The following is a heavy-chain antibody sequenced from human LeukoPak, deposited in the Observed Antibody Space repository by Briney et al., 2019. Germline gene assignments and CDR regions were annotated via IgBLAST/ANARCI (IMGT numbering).Heavy chain of an antibody. CDR2: IHQHGSKE. V-gene: IGHV3-7*01. J-gene: IGHJ4*02. Sequence: GGSLRLSCAASGITFSNYAMSWVRQAPGKGLEWVANIHQHGSKENYLDSEKGRFTISRDNAKNSLYLQMNSLRAEDTAVYYCARGYWGQGTLVTVSS. CDR3: ARGY. CDR1: GITFSNYA.